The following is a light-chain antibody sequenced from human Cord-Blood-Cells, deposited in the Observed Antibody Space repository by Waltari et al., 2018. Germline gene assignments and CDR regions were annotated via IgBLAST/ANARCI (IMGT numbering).Light chain of an antibody. J-gene: IGKJ4*01. Sequence: DIQMTQSPSSLSASVGDRVTITGRASQSISSYLNWYPQKPGKTPKLLIYAASSFQSGVPSRFSGSGSGTDFTVTICSLQPEDFATYYCQQSYSTPLTFGGGTKVEIK. V-gene: IGKV1-39*01. CDR1: QSISSY. CDR3: QQSYSTPLT. CDR2: AAS.